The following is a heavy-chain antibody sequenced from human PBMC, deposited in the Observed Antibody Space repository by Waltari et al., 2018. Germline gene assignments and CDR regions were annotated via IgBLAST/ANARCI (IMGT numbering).Heavy chain of an antibody. CDR2: ITAGSSYI. Sequence: EVQLMESGGGLVKPGGSLRLSCAASGFPFTCYKMDWVRQAPGRGLGWVSSITAGSSYIDDAASVKGRFTISRDNAKNSLFLQMNSLRVEDTGVYYCVREGGRQLDPFEFWGLGTLVTVSS. CDR1: GFPFTCYK. J-gene: IGHJ4*02. D-gene: IGHD6-13*01. CDR3: VREGGRQLDPFEF. V-gene: IGHV3-21*02.